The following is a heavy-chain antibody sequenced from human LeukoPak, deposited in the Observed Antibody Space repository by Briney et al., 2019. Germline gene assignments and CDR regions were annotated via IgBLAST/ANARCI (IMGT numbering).Heavy chain of an antibody. J-gene: IGHJ3*02. CDR2: IGTAGDT. CDR3: ARARSGGSCYSASDI. V-gene: IGHV3-13*01. CDR1: GFTFSSYD. D-gene: IGHD2-15*01. Sequence: GGSLRLSCAASGFTFSSYDMHWVRQATGKGLEWVSAIGTAGDTYYPGSVKGRFTISRENAKNSLYLQMNSLRAGDTAVYYCARARSGGSCYSASDIWGQGTMVTVSS.